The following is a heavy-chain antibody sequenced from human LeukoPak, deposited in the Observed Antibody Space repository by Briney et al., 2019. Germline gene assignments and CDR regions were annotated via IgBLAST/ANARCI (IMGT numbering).Heavy chain of an antibody. Sequence: PGGSLRLSCAASGFTFSSYGMHWVRQAPGKGLEWVAFIRYDGSNKYYADSVKGRFTISRDNSKNTLYLQMNSLRAEDTAVYYCAKDQRGYSYGRPYYYYYMDVWGKGTTVTVSS. V-gene: IGHV3-30*02. CDR3: AKDQRGYSYGRPYYYYYMDV. J-gene: IGHJ6*03. CDR2: IRYDGSNK. CDR1: GFTFSSYG. D-gene: IGHD5-18*01.